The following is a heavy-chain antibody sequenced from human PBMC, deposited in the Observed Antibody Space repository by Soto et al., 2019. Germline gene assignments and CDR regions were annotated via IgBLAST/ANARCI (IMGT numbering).Heavy chain of an antibody. V-gene: IGHV3-23*05. CDR3: AKDAVYNDGLWLMDH. CDR2: IYGSGRGI. Sequence: GGSLRLSCAASGLPHRSFAMMWVRQAPGKGLECVSGIYGSGRGIEYADSVKGRFTISRDNSKNTVYLQMTDLRADDTAVYYCAKDAVYNDGLWLMDHWGQGTQVTVSS. CDR1: GLPHRSFA. D-gene: IGHD2-21*01. J-gene: IGHJ4*02.